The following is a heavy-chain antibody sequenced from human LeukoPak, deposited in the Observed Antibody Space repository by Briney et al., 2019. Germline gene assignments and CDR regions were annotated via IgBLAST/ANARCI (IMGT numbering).Heavy chain of an antibody. CDR3: ASSYWNYWFDP. D-gene: IGHD1-7*01. CDR2: IYHSGST. Sequence: SQTLSLTCTVSGGSISSGGYSWSWIRQPPGKGLEWIGYIYHSGSTYYNPSLKSRVTISVDRSKNQFSLKLSSVTAADTAVYYCASSYWNYWFDPWGQGTLVTVSS. V-gene: IGHV4-30-2*01. J-gene: IGHJ5*02. CDR1: GGSISSGGYS.